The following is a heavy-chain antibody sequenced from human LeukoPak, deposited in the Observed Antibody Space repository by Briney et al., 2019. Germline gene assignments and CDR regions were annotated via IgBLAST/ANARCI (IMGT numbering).Heavy chain of an antibody. D-gene: IGHD5-24*01. CDR3: SIRGDGYNIDY. J-gene: IGHJ4*02. Sequence: GASVKVSCKASGYTFTSYYMHWVRQAPGQGLEWMGIINPSGGSTSYAQKFQGRVTMTRDMSTSTVYMELSSLRSEDTAVYYCSIRGDGYNIDYWGQGTLVTVSS. CDR2: INPSGGST. CDR1: GYTFTSYY. V-gene: IGHV1-46*01.